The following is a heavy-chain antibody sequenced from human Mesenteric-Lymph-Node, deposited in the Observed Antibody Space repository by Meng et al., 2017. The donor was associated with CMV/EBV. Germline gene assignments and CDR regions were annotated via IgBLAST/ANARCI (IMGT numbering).Heavy chain of an antibody. Sequence: SETLSLTCTVSGGSVSSDSYYWSWIRQPPGKGLEWIGEINHRGSTNYNPSLKSRVTMSIDTSRNQFSLNLSSVTAADTAVYFCARIYDVLTGFTSKYYFDYWGQGTLVTVSS. D-gene: IGHD3-9*01. CDR3: ARIYDVLTGFTSKYYFDY. CDR2: INHRGST. V-gene: IGHV4-61*01. J-gene: IGHJ4*02. CDR1: GGSVSSDSYY.